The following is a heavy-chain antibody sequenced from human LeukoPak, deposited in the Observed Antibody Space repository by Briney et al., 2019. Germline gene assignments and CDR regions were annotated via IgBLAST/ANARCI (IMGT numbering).Heavy chain of an antibody. D-gene: IGHD3-9*01. CDR2: ISAYNGNT. CDR3: ARGPDYDILTGYYTP. CDR1: GYTFTSYG. Sequence: ASVKVSCKASGYTFTSYGISSVRQAPGQGLEWMGWISAYNGNTNYAQKLQGRVTMTTDTSTSTAYMELRSLRSDDTAVYYCARGPDYDILTGYYTPWGQGTLVTVSS. J-gene: IGHJ5*02. V-gene: IGHV1-18*01.